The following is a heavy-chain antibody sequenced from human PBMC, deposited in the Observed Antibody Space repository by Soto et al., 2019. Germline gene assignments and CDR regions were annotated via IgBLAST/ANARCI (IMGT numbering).Heavy chain of an antibody. Sequence: GWSLRLSCSASVFTFSSYGMHWCRQAPGKGLEWVAVIWYDGSNKYYADSVKGRFTVSRDNSKNTLYLQMNSLRAEDTAVYYCARGEMATITPAAFDIWGQGTMVTVSS. CDR3: ARGEMATITPAAFDI. D-gene: IGHD5-12*01. CDR2: IWYDGSNK. J-gene: IGHJ3*02. CDR1: VFTFSSYG. V-gene: IGHV3-33*01.